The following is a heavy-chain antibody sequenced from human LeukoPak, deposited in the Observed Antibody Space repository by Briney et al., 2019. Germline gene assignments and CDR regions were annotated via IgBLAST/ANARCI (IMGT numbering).Heavy chain of an antibody. CDR2: INQDGSER. CDR1: GFTFTTYW. CDR3: ARDFESGHSQNY. V-gene: IGHV3-7*01. D-gene: IGHD3-9*01. J-gene: IGHJ4*02. Sequence: GGSLRLSCAASGFTFTTYWMVWVRQAPGKGLGWVAHINQDGSERNYVDSVKGRFTVSRDNAKNSLFLQMNSLRVEDTAVYYCARDFESGHSQNYWGQGTLVTVSS.